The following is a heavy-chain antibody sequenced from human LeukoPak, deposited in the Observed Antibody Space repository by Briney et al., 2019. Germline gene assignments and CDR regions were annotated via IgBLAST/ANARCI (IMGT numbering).Heavy chain of an antibody. V-gene: IGHV1-2*02. CDR3: ARGGGTYCTNGICYYFDY. J-gene: IGHJ4*02. D-gene: IGHD2-8*01. CDR1: GYTFIDYY. Sequence: ASVKVSCKASGYTFIDYYIHWVRQAPGQGLEWMGWISPYSGGTNYAQKFQGRVTMTMDTSISTAYMELSRLRSDDTAAYSCARGGGTYCTNGICYYFDYWGQGTLVTVSS. CDR2: ISPYSGGT.